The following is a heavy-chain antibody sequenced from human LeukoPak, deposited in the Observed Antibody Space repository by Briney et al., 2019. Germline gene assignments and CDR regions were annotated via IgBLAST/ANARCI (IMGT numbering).Heavy chain of an antibody. V-gene: IGHV3-73*01. J-gene: IGHJ4*02. Sequence: PGGSLRLSCAASGFTFSGSDMHWVRQASGKGLEWVGRIRIKTDSYATAYAASVIGRFTISRDDSKNTAYSQMNSLKTEDTAVYYCATLDFDYWGQGTLVTVSS. CDR2: IRIKTDSYAT. CDR3: ATLDFDY. CDR1: GFTFSGSD.